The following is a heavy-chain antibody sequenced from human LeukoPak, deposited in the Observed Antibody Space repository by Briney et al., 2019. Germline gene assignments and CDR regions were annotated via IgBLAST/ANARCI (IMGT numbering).Heavy chain of an antibody. CDR2: INPNSGGT. Sequence: ASVKVSCKASGYTFTGYYTHWVRQAPGQGLEWMGWINPNSGGTNYAQKFQGRVTMTRDTSISTAYMELSRLRSDDTAVYYCARARKLLWFRELGPNWFDPWGQGTLVTVSS. CDR1: GYTFTGYY. D-gene: IGHD3-10*01. J-gene: IGHJ5*02. V-gene: IGHV1-2*02. CDR3: ARARKLLWFRELGPNWFDP.